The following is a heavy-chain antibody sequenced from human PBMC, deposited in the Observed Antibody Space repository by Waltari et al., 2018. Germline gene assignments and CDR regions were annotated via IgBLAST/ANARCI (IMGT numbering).Heavy chain of an antibody. CDR1: GYTFTSYA. CDR2: INAGNGNT. Sequence: QVQLVQSGAEVKKPGASVKVSCKASGYTFTSYAMHWVRQAPGKRLEWMGWINAGNGNTKYSQEFQGRVTITRDTSASTAYMELSSLRSEDMAVYYCAVGHYYDSSGYYPGFDYWGQGTLVTVSS. D-gene: IGHD3-22*01. J-gene: IGHJ4*02. CDR3: AVGHYYDSSGYYPGFDY. V-gene: IGHV1-3*03.